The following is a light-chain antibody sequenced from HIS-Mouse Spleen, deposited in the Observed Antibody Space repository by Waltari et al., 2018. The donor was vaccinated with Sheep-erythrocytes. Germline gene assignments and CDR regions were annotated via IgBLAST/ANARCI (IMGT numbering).Light chain of an antibody. CDR3: AAWDDSLNGVV. CDR2: YDD. CDR1: SSNLGNHA. J-gene: IGLJ2*01. Sequence: QSVLTQPPSVSEAPRQRVTISCSGSSSNLGNHAVTWYQQLPGKAPKLLIYYDDLLPSGVSDRFSGSKSGTSASLAISGLQSEDEADYYCAAWDDSLNGVVFGGGTKLTVL. V-gene: IGLV1-36*01.